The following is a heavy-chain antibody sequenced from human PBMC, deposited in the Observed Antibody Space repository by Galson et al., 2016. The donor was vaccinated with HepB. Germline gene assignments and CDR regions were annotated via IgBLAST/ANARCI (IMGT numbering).Heavy chain of an antibody. CDR3: ARDIRWYGDYKDV. Sequence: SLRLSCAASGFIFSTYSLNWVRQAPGKGLEWVSYISSSSSTVYYAESVKGRFTISRDNAKNSLYLQMNSLRDEDTAVYYCARDIRWYGDYKDVWGQGTLVTVSS. CDR1: GFIFSTYS. D-gene: IGHD4-17*01. J-gene: IGHJ4*02. V-gene: IGHV3-48*02. CDR2: ISSSSSTV.